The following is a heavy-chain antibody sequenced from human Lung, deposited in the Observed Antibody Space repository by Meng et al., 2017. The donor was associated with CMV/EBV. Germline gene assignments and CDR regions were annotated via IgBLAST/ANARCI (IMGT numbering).Heavy chain of an antibody. CDR2: IYHSGST. Sequence: VHLQGPPPGLVQPSGTRSLTCAVSGGSISRSNWWSWVRQPQGKGLEWIGEIYHSGSTNYNPSLKSRVTISVDKSKNQFSLNLSSVTAADTAVYYCARVGQWLPIDYWGQGTLVTVSS. CDR1: GGSISRSNW. J-gene: IGHJ4*02. V-gene: IGHV4-4*02. CDR3: ARVGQWLPIDY. D-gene: IGHD6-19*01.